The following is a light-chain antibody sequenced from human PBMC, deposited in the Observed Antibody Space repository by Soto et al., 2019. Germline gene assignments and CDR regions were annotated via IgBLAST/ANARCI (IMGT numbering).Light chain of an antibody. Sequence: AIQMTHSPSSLSASVVDRVTITCXASQDIRNELGWYQQRPGKAPKLLIYAASTLQSGVPSRFSASGSGTDFTLTISSLQPEDFATYYCLQDYNYPRTFGPGTKVDIK. V-gene: IGKV1-6*01. J-gene: IGKJ1*01. CDR3: LQDYNYPRT. CDR2: AAS. CDR1: QDIRNE.